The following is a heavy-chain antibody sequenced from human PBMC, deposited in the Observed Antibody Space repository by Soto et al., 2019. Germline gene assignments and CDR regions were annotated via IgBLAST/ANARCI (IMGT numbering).Heavy chain of an antibody. CDR2: MNPNSGNT. J-gene: IGHJ5*02. CDR3: VRNLNGFDP. CDR1: GYTFTTYD. V-gene: IGHV1-8*02. Sequence: QVQLVQSGAEVKKPGASMKVSCTTSGYTFTTYDINWVRQATGQGFEWMGWMNPNSGNTGFEQKCQGRVTMTRVTSISTANMELSSLRSEDTAVYYCVRNLNGFDPWGQGTLVTVSS.